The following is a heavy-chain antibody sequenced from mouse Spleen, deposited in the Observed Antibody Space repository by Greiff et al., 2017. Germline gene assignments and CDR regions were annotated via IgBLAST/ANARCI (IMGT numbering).Heavy chain of an antibody. CDR3: ARSERGYDDWFAY. CDR1: GYTFTSYW. V-gene: IGHV1-64*01. CDR2: IHPNSGST. Sequence: VQLQQPGAELVKPGASVKLSCKASGYTFTSYWMHWVKQRPGQGLEWIGMIHPNSGSTNYNEKFKSKATLTVDKSSSTAYMQLSSLTSEDSAVYYCARSERGYDDWFAYWGQGTLVTVSA. D-gene: IGHD2-2*01. J-gene: IGHJ3*01.